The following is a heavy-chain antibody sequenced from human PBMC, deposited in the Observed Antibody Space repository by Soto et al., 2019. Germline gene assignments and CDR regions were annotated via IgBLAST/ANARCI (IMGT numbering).Heavy chain of an antibody. J-gene: IGHJ4*02. CDR3: VKDETGGWEMATMAIDY. CDR1: GFTFSSYA. Sequence: GSLRLSCSASGFTFSSYAMHWVRQAPGKGLEYVSAISSNGGSTYYADSVKGRFTISRDNSKNTLYLQMSSLRAEDTAVYYCVKDETGGWEMATMAIDYWGQGTLVTVSS. CDR2: ISSNGGST. D-gene: IGHD1-26*01. V-gene: IGHV3-64D*08.